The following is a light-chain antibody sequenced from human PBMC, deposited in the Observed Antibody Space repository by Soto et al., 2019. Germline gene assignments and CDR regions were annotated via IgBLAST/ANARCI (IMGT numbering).Light chain of an antibody. CDR2: GAS. CDR1: QSVSSSY. CDR3: QQYGGSPPT. J-gene: IGKJ1*01. Sequence: EIVLTQSPGTLSSSPGERATLSCRASQSVSSSYLAWYQQKPGQAPRLLIYGASSRATGIPDRFSGSGSGTDFTLTISRLEPEDFAVYYCQQYGGSPPTFGQGTKVEIK. V-gene: IGKV3-20*01.